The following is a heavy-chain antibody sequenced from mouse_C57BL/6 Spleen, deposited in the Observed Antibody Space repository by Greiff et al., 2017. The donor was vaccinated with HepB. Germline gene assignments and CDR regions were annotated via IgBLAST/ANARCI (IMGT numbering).Heavy chain of an antibody. J-gene: IGHJ3*01. Sequence: EVQVVESGPGLVKPSQSLSLTCSVTGYSITSGYYWTWIRQFPGNKLEWMGYISYDGSNNYNPSLKNRISITRDTSKNQFFLKLNSVTTEDTATYYCARDMGDYDAWFAYWGQGTLVTVSA. V-gene: IGHV3-6*01. D-gene: IGHD2-4*01. CDR1: GYSITSGYY. CDR3: ARDMGDYDAWFAY. CDR2: ISYDGSN.